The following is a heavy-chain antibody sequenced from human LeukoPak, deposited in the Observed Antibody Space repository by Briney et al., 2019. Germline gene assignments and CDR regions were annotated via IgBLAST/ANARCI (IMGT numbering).Heavy chain of an antibody. CDR1: GFTFSSYG. D-gene: IGHD3-16*01. J-gene: IGHJ4*02. Sequence: GGSLRLSCAASGFTFSSYGMHWVRQAPGKGLGWVAFIRYDGSNKYYADSVKGRFTISRDNSKKTLYLQMNSLRAEDTAVYYCAKSVGLGDSLFDYWGQGTTVTVSS. V-gene: IGHV3-30*02. CDR3: AKSVGLGDSLFDY. CDR2: IRYDGSNK.